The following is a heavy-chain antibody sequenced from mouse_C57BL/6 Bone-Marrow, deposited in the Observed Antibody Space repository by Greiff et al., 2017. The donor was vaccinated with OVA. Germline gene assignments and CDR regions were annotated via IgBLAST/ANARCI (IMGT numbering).Heavy chain of an antibody. CDR2: IDPENGDT. CDR3: TPYYYGTSYYFDY. V-gene: IGHV14-4*01. CDR1: GFNIKDDY. Sequence: DVQLVESGAELVRPGASVKLSCTASGFNIKDDYMHWVKQRPEQGLEWIGWIDPENGDTEYASKFQGKATITADTSSNTAYLQLSSLTSEDTAVYYCTPYYYGTSYYFDYWGQGTTLTVSS. D-gene: IGHD1-1*01. J-gene: IGHJ2*01.